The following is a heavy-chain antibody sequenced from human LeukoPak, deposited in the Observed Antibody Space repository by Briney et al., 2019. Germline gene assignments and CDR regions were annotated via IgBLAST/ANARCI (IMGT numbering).Heavy chain of an antibody. CDR1: GYTFTSYD. D-gene: IGHD6-13*01. V-gene: IGHV1-8*01. CDR2: MNPNSGNT. Sequence: ASVKVSCKASGYTFTSYDINWVRQATGQGLEWMGWMNPNSGNTGYAQKFQGRVTTTRNTSISTAYMELSSLRSEDTAVYYCARGHSSSWFTLGYYYGMDVWGQGTTVTVSS. CDR3: ARGHSSSWFTLGYYYGMDV. J-gene: IGHJ6*02.